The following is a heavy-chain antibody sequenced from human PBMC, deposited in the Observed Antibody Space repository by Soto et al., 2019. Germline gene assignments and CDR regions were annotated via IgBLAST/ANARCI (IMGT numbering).Heavy chain of an antibody. Sequence: PGGSLRLSCAAPGFTFSNAWMSWVRQAPGKGLEWVGRIKSKIDGGTTDYAAPVKGRFTISRDDSKNTVYLQMNSLKTEDTAVYYCTTLVATTPDYWGQGTLVTVSS. CDR2: IKSKIDGGTT. V-gene: IGHV3-15*07. D-gene: IGHD5-12*01. CDR1: GFTFSNAW. J-gene: IGHJ4*02. CDR3: TTLVATTPDY.